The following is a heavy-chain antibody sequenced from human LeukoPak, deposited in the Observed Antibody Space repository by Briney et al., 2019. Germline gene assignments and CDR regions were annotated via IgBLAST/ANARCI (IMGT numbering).Heavy chain of an antibody. CDR3: ARAHYLRLYFFDY. V-gene: IGHV1-2*02. CDR1: GYTITDYY. J-gene: IGHJ4*02. CDR2: INPNSGGT. D-gene: IGHD3-10*01. Sequence: ASVKVSCKASGYTITDYYIHWVRQAPGQGLDWMGWINPNSGGTNYAQKFEGRVTMTTDTSINTGYVELSSLTSDDTAVYFCARAHYLRLYFFDYWGQGTLVTVSS.